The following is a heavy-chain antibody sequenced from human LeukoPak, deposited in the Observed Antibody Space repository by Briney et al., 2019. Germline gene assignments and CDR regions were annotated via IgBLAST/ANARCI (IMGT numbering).Heavy chain of an antibody. CDR1: GGSISGYY. CDR3: ARHLGYCTSIPCYSWFDP. J-gene: IGHJ5*02. D-gene: IGHD2-2*01. V-gene: IGHV4-59*08. Sequence: SETLSLTCNVSGGSISGYYWSWIRQPPGKGLVWIGYFSNSGSTNYNPSLKSRVTISVDTPKNQFSLKLRSVTAADTAVYYCARHLGYCTSIPCYSWFDPWGQGTRVTVSS. CDR2: FSNSGST.